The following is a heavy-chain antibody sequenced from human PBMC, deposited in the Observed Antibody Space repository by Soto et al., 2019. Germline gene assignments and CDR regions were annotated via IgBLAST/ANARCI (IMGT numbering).Heavy chain of an antibody. Sequence: LSLTCAVYGGSFSGYYWSWIRQPPGKGLEWIGEINHSGSTNYNPSLKSRVTISVDTSKNQFSLKLSSVTAADTAVYYCARGLVVVPAAMRFDPWGQGTLVTVSS. CDR1: GGSFSGYY. CDR3: ARGLVVVPAAMRFDP. CDR2: INHSGST. V-gene: IGHV4-34*01. D-gene: IGHD2-2*01. J-gene: IGHJ5*02.